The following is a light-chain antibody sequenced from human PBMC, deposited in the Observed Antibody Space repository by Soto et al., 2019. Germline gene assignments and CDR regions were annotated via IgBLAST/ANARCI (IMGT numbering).Light chain of an antibody. CDR3: QQYGTSLWT. V-gene: IGKV3-20*01. CDR1: QSVSDSS. CDR2: GSS. J-gene: IGKJ1*01. Sequence: ENVLTQSPGTLSLSPGEGATLSCRASQSVSDSSLAWYQQKAGQSPRLLIYGSSTRATGIPDRFSGSGFGPDFTLTIRRLEPEDFAVYYCQQYGTSLWTFGQGTKVAVK.